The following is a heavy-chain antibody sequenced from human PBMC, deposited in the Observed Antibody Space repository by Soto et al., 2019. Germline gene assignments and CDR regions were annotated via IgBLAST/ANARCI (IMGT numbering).Heavy chain of an antibody. CDR3: AKGGDWNPRDAFDI. D-gene: IGHD1-1*01. J-gene: IGHJ3*02. V-gene: IGHV3-23*01. Sequence: EVQLLESGGGLVQPGGSLRLSFAASGFTFRSFAMSWVRQAPGKGLEWVSAISGSGDSPYYADSVKGRFTISRDNSKNTLYPQMNSLRAEDTAVYYCAKGGDWNPRDAFDIWGQGTMVTVSS. CDR1: GFTFRSFA. CDR2: ISGSGDSP.